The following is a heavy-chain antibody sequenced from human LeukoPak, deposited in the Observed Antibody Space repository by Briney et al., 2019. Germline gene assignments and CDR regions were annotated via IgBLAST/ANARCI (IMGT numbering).Heavy chain of an antibody. V-gene: IGHV4-59*01. J-gene: IGHJ4*02. CDR2: IYYSGST. CDR1: GGSISSYY. Sequence: TSETLSLTCTVSGGSISSYYWSWIRQPPGKGLEWIGYIYYSGSTNYNPSLKSRVTISVDTSKNQFSLKLSSVTAADTAVYYCARGGGQYYYDSSGFDYWGQGTLVTVSS. CDR3: ARGGGQYYYDSSGFDY. D-gene: IGHD3-22*01.